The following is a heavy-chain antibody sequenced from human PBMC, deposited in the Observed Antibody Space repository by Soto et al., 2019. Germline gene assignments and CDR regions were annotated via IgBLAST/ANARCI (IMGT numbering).Heavy chain of an antibody. J-gene: IGHJ3*02. CDR2: INPSGGST. V-gene: IGHV1-46*03. CDR1: GYTFTSYD. D-gene: IGHD5-12*01. CDR3: ARGGDIVATENDDAFDI. Sequence: ASVKVSCKASGYTFTSYDINWVRQATGQGLEWMGIINPSGGSTSYAQKFQGRVTMTRDTSTSTVYMELSSLRSEDTAVYYCARGGDIVATENDDAFDIWGQGTMVTVSS.